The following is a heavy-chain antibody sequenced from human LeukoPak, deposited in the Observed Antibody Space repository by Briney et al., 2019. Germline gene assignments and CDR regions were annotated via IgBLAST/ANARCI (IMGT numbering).Heavy chain of an antibody. CDR1: GGAFSSYG. CDR2: IIPILNIA. CDR3: ARVAGSSYDY. J-gene: IGHJ4*02. D-gene: IGHD3-10*01. V-gene: IGHV1-69*04. Sequence: ASVKVSCKASGGAFSSYGIIWVRQAPGQGLEWMGRIIPILNIADYAQKFQGRVTITADTSTSTAYMELSSLRSEDTAVYYCARVAGSSYDYWGQGTLVTVSS.